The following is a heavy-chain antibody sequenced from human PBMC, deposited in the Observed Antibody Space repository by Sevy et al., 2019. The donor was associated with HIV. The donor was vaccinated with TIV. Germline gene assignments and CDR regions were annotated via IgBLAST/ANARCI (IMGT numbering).Heavy chain of an antibody. D-gene: IGHD3-16*02. V-gene: IGHV4-30-2*01. Sequence: SETLSLTCAVSGGSISSGGYSWSWIRQPPGKGLEWIGYIYHSGSTYYNPSLKSRVTISVDRSKNQFSLKLSSVTAADTAVYYCASGRASYDYVWGSYRPHGSDVWGQGTTVTVSS. CDR3: ASGRASYDYVWGSYRPHGSDV. CDR2: IYHSGST. J-gene: IGHJ6*02. CDR1: GGSISSGGYS.